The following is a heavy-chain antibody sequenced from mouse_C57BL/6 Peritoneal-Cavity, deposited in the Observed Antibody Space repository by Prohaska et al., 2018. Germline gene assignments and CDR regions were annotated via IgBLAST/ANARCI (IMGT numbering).Heavy chain of an antibody. CDR3: AIVGSTSRFAY. CDR1: GYTFTSYW. V-gene: IGHV1-52*01. D-gene: IGHD5-1*01. Sequence: QVQLQQHGAELVRTGSSVKLPCKASGYTFTSYWMHWVKQRPIQGLECMGNIVPSYSETHYYQKFKDKATLTVDKSSSTAYIQLSRLTSEESAVYDCAIVGSTSRFAYWGQGTRITVSA. CDR2: IVPSYSET. J-gene: IGHJ3*01.